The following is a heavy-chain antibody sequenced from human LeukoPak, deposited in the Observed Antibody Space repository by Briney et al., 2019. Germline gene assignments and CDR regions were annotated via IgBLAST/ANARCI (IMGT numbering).Heavy chain of an antibody. CDR2: IYYSGST. Sequence: SETLSLTCTVSGGSISSYYWSWIRQPPGKGLEWIGYIYYSGSTNYNPSLKSRVTISVDTPKNQFSLKLSSVTAADTAVYYCARDDCSGGSCYSHWGQGTLVTVSS. D-gene: IGHD2-15*01. CDR1: GGSISSYY. CDR3: ARDDCSGGSCYSH. J-gene: IGHJ4*02. V-gene: IGHV4-59*12.